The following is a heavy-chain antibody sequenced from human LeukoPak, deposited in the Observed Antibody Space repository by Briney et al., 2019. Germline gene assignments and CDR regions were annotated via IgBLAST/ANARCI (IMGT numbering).Heavy chain of an antibody. CDR3: AKEFEYSSSSPWDYYYYMDV. V-gene: IGHV1-69*05. CDR2: IIPIFGTA. CDR1: GGTFSSYA. Sequence: SVKVSCKASGGTFSSYAISWVRQAPGQGLEWMGGIIPIFGTANYAQKFQGRVTITTDESTSTAYMELSSLRSEDTAVYYCAKEFEYSSSSPWDYYYYMDVWGKGTTVTVSS. J-gene: IGHJ6*03. D-gene: IGHD6-6*01.